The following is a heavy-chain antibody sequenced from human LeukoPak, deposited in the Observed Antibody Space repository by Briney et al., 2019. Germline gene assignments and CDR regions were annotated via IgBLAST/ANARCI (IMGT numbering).Heavy chain of an antibody. Sequence: KTGGSLRLSCAASGFTFSSYSMNWVRQAPGKGLEWVSSISSSSSYIHYADSVKGRFTISRDNAKNSLYLQMNSLRAEDTAVYYCARGKEYYYGSGSYHAFDIWGQGTMVTVSS. V-gene: IGHV3-21*01. J-gene: IGHJ3*02. CDR2: ISSSSSYI. CDR1: GFTFSSYS. D-gene: IGHD3-10*01. CDR3: ARGKEYYYGSGSYHAFDI.